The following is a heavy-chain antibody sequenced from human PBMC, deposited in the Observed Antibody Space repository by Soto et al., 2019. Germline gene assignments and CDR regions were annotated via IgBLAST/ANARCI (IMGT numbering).Heavy chain of an antibody. V-gene: IGHV3-21*06. J-gene: IGHJ4*02. CDR1: GFTFSTYN. CDR2: ISSSSTYI. Sequence: GGSLRLSCAASGFTFSTYNMNWVRQAPGKGLEWVSSISSSSTYIYYADSLKGRFTISRDDAKNSLYLQMDSLRAEDTAVYYCARAVDSSSPYYFDYWGQGTLVTVSS. CDR3: ARAVDSSSPYYFDY. D-gene: IGHD6-6*01.